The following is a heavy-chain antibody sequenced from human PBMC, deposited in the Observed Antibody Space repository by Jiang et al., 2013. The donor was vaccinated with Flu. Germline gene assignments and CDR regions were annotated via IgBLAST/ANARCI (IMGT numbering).Heavy chain of an antibody. CDR3: ARSGYCSGGSCYLPYYYGMDV. J-gene: IGHJ6*04. CDR1: GFTFSSYE. CDR2: ISSSGSTI. V-gene: IGHV3-48*03. D-gene: IGHD2-15*01. Sequence: GLVQPGGSLRLSCAASGFTFSSYEMNWVRQAPGKGLEWVSYISSSGSTIYYADSVKGRFTISRDNAKNSLYLQMNSLRAEDTAVYYCARSGYCSGGSCYLPYYYGMDVWGKGTTVTVSS.